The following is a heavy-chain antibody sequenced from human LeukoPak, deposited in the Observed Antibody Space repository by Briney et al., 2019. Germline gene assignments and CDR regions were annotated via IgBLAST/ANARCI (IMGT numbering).Heavy chain of an antibody. CDR3: ARVRSTMILAFDY. Sequence: GGSLRLSCAASGFTFSSYWMSWVRQAPGKGLEWVANIKQDGREKYYVDSVKGRFTISRDNAKNSLYLQMNSLRAEDTAVYYCARVRSTMILAFDYWGQGTLVTVSS. V-gene: IGHV3-7*01. J-gene: IGHJ4*02. D-gene: IGHD3-22*01. CDR2: IKQDGREK. CDR1: GFTFSSYW.